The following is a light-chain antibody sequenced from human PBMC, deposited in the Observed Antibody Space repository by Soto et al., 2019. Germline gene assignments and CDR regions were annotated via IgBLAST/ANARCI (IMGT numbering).Light chain of an antibody. V-gene: IGKV3-20*01. CDR1: QSFTSNY. J-gene: IGKJ1*01. Sequence: EIVLTQSPGTLSLSPGERATLSCGASQSFTSNYLAWYQQKPGQAPRLLIYGASTRATGIPDRFSGSGSGTDFTLTISRLEPEDFAVYYCHQYGSSPRTFGQGTTVDIK. CDR3: HQYGSSPRT. CDR2: GAS.